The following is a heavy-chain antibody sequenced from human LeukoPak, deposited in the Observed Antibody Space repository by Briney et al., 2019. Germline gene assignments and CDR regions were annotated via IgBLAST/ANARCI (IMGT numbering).Heavy chain of an antibody. CDR1: GGSISSYY. Sequence: SETLSLTCTVSGGSISSYYWSWIRQPPGKGLEWIGYIYYSGNTNYNPSLKSRVTISEDTSKNQFSLKLTSVTAADTAVYYCARVGAAGDYYFDYWGQGTLVTVSS. J-gene: IGHJ4*02. V-gene: IGHV4-59*01. CDR3: ARVGAAGDYYFDY. D-gene: IGHD6-13*01. CDR2: IYYSGNT.